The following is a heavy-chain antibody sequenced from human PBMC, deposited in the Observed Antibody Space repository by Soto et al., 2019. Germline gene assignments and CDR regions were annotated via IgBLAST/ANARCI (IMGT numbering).Heavy chain of an antibody. CDR1: GFTFSDDA. J-gene: IGHJ4*02. D-gene: IGHD2-15*01. CDR3: ATGGWYCRGGSCHFDY. V-gene: IGHV3-23*01. CDR2: INDNGDTT. Sequence: GGSLRLSCAASGFTFSDDAMSWVRQAPGKGLEWVSGINDNGDTTHYADSVKGRFTISRDNTRNTMYLQMSILRGEDTAVYYCATGGWYCRGGSCHFDYWGQGTLVTVS.